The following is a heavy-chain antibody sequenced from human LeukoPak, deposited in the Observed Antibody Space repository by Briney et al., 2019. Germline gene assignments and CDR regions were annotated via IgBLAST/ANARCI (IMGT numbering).Heavy chain of an antibody. CDR3: ASLGGIVVVPAANGY. J-gene: IGHJ4*02. Sequence: GASVKVSCKASGYTFTGYYMHWVRQAPGQGLEWMGWINPNSGGTNYAQKFQGRVTMTRDTSISTAYMELSRLRSDDTAVYYCASLGGIVVVPAANGYWGQGTLVTVSA. CDR2: INPNSGGT. D-gene: IGHD2-2*01. CDR1: GYTFTGYY. V-gene: IGHV1-2*02.